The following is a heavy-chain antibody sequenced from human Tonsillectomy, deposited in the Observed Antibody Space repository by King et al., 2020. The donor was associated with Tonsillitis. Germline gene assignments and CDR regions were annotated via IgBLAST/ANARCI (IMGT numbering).Heavy chain of an antibody. D-gene: IGHD2-2*01. J-gene: IGHJ5*02. CDR3: AREEGRYCSTTTCYSGWFDP. CDR1: GGSISSGSYY. Sequence: VQLQESGPGLVKPSQTLSLTCTVSGGSISSGSYYWTWLRQPAGKGLEWIGRMYADGSTNYNPSLKSRVTMSVDSSQNQFSLKLTSVTAADTALYYCAREEGRYCSTTTCYSGWFDPWGQGTLVTVSS. V-gene: IGHV4-61*02. CDR2: MYADGST.